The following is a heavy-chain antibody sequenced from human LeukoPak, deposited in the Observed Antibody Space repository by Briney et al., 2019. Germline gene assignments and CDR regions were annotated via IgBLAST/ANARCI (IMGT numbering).Heavy chain of an antibody. V-gene: IGHV3-23*01. CDR3: ASRWRHCSSTSCYDYFDY. Sequence: GGSLRLSCAASGFTFSTYAMSWVRQAPGKGLEWVSGISGSGGSTFYADSVKGRFTISRDNAKNSLYLQMNRLRAEETAVYYCASRWRHCSSTSCYDYFDYWGEGTLVTVSS. D-gene: IGHD2-2*01. CDR2: ISGSGGST. CDR1: GFTFSTYA. J-gene: IGHJ4*02.